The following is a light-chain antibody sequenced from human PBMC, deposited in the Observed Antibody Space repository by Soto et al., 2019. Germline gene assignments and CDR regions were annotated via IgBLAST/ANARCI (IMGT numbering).Light chain of an antibody. Sequence: QSALTQPPSASGSPGQSVTISCSGTSSDVGGYSYVSWHQQHPGKAPKLMIYEVSKRPSGVPDRFSGSKSGNTASLIVSGLQAEDEADYYCSSYAGSNNFVFGTGTKVTVL. CDR3: SSYAGSNNFV. V-gene: IGLV2-8*01. CDR1: SSDVGGYSY. CDR2: EVS. J-gene: IGLJ1*01.